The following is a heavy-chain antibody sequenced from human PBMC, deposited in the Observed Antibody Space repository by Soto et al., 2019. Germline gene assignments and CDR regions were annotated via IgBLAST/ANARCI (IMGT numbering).Heavy chain of an antibody. V-gene: IGHV3-73*01. CDR3: TRLIAAAGFYYYYYGMDV. D-gene: IGHD6-13*01. Sequence: GGSLRLSCAACGFTVSGSAMQWVSKASGKGLEWVGRIRSKANSYATAYAASVKGRFTISRGDSKNTAYLQMNSLKTEDTAVYYCTRLIAAAGFYYYYYGMDVWGQGT. CDR1: GFTVSGSA. CDR2: IRSKANSYAT. J-gene: IGHJ6*02.